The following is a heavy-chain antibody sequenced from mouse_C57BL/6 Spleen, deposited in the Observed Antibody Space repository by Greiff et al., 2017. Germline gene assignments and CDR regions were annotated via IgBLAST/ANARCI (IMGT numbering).Heavy chain of an antibody. Sequence: EVKLMESGGGLVQPGGSLSLSCAASGFTFTDYYMSWVRQPPGKALEWLGFIRNKANGYTTEYSASVKGRFTISRDNSQSILYLQMNALRAEDSATYYCARWDDVIDYWGQGTTLTVSS. J-gene: IGHJ2*01. CDR2: IRNKANGYTT. CDR1: GFTFTDYY. D-gene: IGHD2-12*01. V-gene: IGHV7-3*01. CDR3: ARWDDVIDY.